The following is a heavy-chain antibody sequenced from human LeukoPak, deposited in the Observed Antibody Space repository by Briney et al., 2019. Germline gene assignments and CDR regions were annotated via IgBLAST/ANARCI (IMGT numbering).Heavy chain of an antibody. D-gene: IGHD2-2*01. CDR3: AKRGDCSGTCTYDY. J-gene: IGHJ4*02. V-gene: IGHV3-23*01. CDR2: VGGSGVKI. CDR1: GFTFSNYA. Sequence: GGSLRLSCAASGFTFSNYAIHWVRQAPGKGLEWVSIVGGSGVKIYYADSVKGRFTISRDNSKNTVYLQMNSLRAEDTAVYYCAKRGDCSGTCTYDYWGQGTLVTVSS.